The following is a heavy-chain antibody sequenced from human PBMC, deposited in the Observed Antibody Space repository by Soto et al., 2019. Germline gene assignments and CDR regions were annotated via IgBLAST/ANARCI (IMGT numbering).Heavy chain of an antibody. CDR1: GGSLSSYY. CDR2: IYPSGST. D-gene: IGHD3-10*01. V-gene: IGHV4-4*07. Sequence: SETLSLTCTVSGGSLSSYYWSWIRQPAGKGLEWIGRIYPSGSTNYNPSLKSRVTMSVDTSKNQFSLKLSSVTAADTAVYYCARERVLSVRGVNNYFDYWGQGTLVTVSS. J-gene: IGHJ4*02. CDR3: ARERVLSVRGVNNYFDY.